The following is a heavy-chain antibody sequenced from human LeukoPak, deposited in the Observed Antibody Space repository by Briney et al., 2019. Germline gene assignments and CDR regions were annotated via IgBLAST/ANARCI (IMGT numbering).Heavy chain of an antibody. D-gene: IGHD6-19*01. CDR3: AREGSGWYYWYYYYYMDV. Sequence: GASVKVSCKASGGTFSSYAISWVRQAPGQGLEWMGGIIPIFGTANYAQKFQGRVTITADKSTSTAYMELSSLRSDDTAVYYCAREGSGWYYWYYYYYMDVWGKGTTVTVSS. J-gene: IGHJ6*03. V-gene: IGHV1-69*06. CDR2: IIPIFGTA. CDR1: GGTFSSYA.